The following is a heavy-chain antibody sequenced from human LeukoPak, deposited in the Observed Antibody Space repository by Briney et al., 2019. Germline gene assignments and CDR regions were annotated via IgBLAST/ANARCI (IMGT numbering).Heavy chain of an antibody. CDR1: GFTFSSYS. V-gene: IGHV3-33*08. J-gene: IGHJ3*02. CDR2: IWYDGSNK. Sequence: PGGSLRLSCAASGFTFSSYSMNWVRQAPGKGLEWVAVIWYDGSNKYYADSVKGRFTISRDNSKNTLYLQMNSLRAEDTAVYYCAGDLSAGIDIWGQGTMVTVSS. CDR3: AGDLSAGIDI.